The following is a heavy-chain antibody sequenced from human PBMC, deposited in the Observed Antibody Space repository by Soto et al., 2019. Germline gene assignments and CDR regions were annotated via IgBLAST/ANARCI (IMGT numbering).Heavy chain of an antibody. CDR1: GGTFSSYT. CDR2: IIPILGIA. Sequence: SVKVSCKASGGTFSSYTISWVRQAPGQGLEWMGRIIPILGIANYAQKFQGRVTITADKSTSTAYMELSSLRSEDTAVYYCARDNTTVTTRTYYYYYYMDVWGKGTTVTVSS. J-gene: IGHJ6*03. D-gene: IGHD4-17*01. V-gene: IGHV1-69*04. CDR3: ARDNTTVTTRTYYYYYYMDV.